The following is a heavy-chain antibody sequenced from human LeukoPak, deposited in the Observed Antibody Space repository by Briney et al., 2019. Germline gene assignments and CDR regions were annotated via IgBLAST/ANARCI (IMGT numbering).Heavy chain of an antibody. CDR2: IYHSGST. Sequence: SETLSLTCAVSGYSISSGYYWGWIRQPPGKGLEWIGSIYHSGSTYYNPSLKSRVTISVDTSKNQFSLKLSSVTAADTAVYYCARHWGSGYTGVFDYWGQGTLVTVSS. CDR3: ARHWGSGYTGVFDY. D-gene: IGHD5-12*01. J-gene: IGHJ4*02. CDR1: GYSISSGYY. V-gene: IGHV4-38-2*01.